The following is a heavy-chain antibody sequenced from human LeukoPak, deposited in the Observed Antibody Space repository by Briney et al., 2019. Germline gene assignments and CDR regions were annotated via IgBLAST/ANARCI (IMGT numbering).Heavy chain of an antibody. CDR2: IASDGSST. CDR3: ARGRPHGNDY. CDR1: GFTFSSYW. Sequence: SGGSLRLSCAASGFTFSSYWMNWVRQDPGKGLVWVSRIASDGSSTTYADSVKGRFSISRDNAKNTLYLQMNSLRVEDTAVYYCARGRPHGNDYWGQGTLVTVSS. D-gene: IGHD4-23*01. J-gene: IGHJ4*02. V-gene: IGHV3-74*01.